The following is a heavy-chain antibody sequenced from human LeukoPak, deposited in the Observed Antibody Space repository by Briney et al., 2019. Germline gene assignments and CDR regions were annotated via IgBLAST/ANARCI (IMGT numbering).Heavy chain of an antibody. V-gene: IGHV3-53*01. J-gene: IGHJ3*02. CDR3: ARDQQRSSAFDI. Sequence: GGSRRLSCAASGFTVSSNSLSWVRQAPGEGLEWVSTTYSGGSTYYADSVKGRFTISRDNSKNTLYLQMNSLRAEDTAVYYCARDQQRSSAFDIWGQGTMVTVSS. D-gene: IGHD1/OR15-1a*01. CDR1: GFTVSSNS. CDR2: TYSGGST.